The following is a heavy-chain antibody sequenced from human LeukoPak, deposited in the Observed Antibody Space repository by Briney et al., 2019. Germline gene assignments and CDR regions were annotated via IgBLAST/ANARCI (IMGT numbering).Heavy chain of an antibody. J-gene: IGHJ4*02. CDR2: ISDDGSNK. CDR3: ARDKDVYFDY. Sequence: SGGSLRLSCAASGFTFSNYAMHWVRQAPGKGLEWVAAISDDGSNKYYSDSVKGRFAISRDNSKNTLYLQMNSLRAEDTAVYYCARDKDVYFDYWDQGTLVTVSS. CDR1: GFTFSNYA. V-gene: IGHV3-30*09.